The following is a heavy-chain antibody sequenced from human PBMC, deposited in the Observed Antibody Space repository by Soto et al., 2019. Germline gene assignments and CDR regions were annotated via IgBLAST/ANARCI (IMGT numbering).Heavy chain of an antibody. V-gene: IGHV3-23*01. CDR1: GFTFSSYA. Sequence: GGSLRLSCAASGFTFSSYAMSWVRQAPGKGLEWVSGVSGSGGSTYCVDSVKGRFTISRDNSKNTLYLQMNSLRAEDTAVYYCAKDFGYNYGYDAFDIWGQRTMVTVSS. CDR2: VSGSGGST. CDR3: AKDFGYNYGYDAFDI. J-gene: IGHJ3*02. D-gene: IGHD5-18*01.